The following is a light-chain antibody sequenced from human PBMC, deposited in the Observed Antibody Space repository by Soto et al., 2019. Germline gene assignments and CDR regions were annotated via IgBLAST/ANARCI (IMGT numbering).Light chain of an antibody. CDR2: DVS. Sequence: QSVLTQPRSVSGSPGQAVTISCTGTSSDVGVYNYVSWYQQHPGKAPKLMIYDVSQRPSGVPDRFSGSKSDNTASLTISGLQAEDEADYYCCSYAAGPPYVFGTGTKLTVL. J-gene: IGLJ1*01. CDR3: CSYAAGPPYV. V-gene: IGLV2-11*01. CDR1: SSDVGVYNY.